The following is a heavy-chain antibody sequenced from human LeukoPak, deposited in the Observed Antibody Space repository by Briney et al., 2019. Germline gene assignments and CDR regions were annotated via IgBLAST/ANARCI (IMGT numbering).Heavy chain of an antibody. CDR2: IIPIFGTA. J-gene: IGHJ6*03. D-gene: IGHD2-15*01. V-gene: IGHV1-69*05. CDR3: ARGDPYCSGGSCYEPYYYYYMDV. CDR1: GGTFSSYA. Sequence: SVKVSCKASGGTFSSYAISWVRQPPGQGLEWMGGIIPIFGTANYAQKFQGRVTITTDESTSTAYMELSSLRSEDTAVYYCARGDPYCSGGSCYEPYYYYYMDVWGKGTTVTVSS.